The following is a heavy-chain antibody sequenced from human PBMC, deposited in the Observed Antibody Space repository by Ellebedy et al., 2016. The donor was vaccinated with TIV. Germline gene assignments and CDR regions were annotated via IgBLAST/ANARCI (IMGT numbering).Heavy chain of an antibody. J-gene: IGHJ4*02. CDR3: ARGSLTRYYIDY. V-gene: IGHV4-4*07. Sequence: SETLSLTCTVSGASISSYYWNWIRQPAGKGLEWIGRMYTSGNTTYKPSLKSRVTVSVDTSKNQFFLKLSSVTAADTAVYYCARGSLTRYYIDYWGQGTLVTVSS. CDR2: MYTSGNT. D-gene: IGHD2-21*02. CDR1: GASISSYY.